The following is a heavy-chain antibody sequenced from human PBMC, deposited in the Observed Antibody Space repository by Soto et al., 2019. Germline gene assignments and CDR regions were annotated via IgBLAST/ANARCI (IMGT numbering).Heavy chain of an antibody. Sequence: QVQLVESGGGVVQPGRSLRLSCAASGFTFSSYGMHWVRQAPGKGLEWVAAIPSDESRKYYADSVKGRFSISRDNSTTTLSLQMNSLRAEDTAVYYCAKDPGYGLDYWGQGTLVTVSS. CDR3: AKDPGYGLDY. CDR2: IPSDESRK. D-gene: IGHD5-12*01. V-gene: IGHV3-30*18. J-gene: IGHJ4*02. CDR1: GFTFSSYG.